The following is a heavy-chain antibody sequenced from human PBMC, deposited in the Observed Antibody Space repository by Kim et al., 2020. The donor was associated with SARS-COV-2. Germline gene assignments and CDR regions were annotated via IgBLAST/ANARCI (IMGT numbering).Heavy chain of an antibody. V-gene: IGHV4-59*13. J-gene: IGHJ4*02. Sequence: SETLSLTCAVSGGSIRSYYWSWIRQPPGKGLEWFGYTSYSGSTNYNPSLESRVTISLDTSKNQFSLKLSSVTAADTAVYYCARGRAVAGSSPDYFHYWGQGTLVTVSS. CDR1: GGSIRSYY. CDR3: ARGRAVAGSSPDYFHY. CDR2: TSYSGST. D-gene: IGHD6-19*01.